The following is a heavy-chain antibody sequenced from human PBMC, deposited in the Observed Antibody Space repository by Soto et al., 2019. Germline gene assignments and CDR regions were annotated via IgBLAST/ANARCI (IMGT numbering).Heavy chain of an antibody. Sequence: SETLSLTCAVSGYSIGSGDYWAWIRQPPGKGLEWIGSIYHAGSVYYNPSLNGRVALSMDTSKNHFSLKLTSVTAADTAVYYCARTFDYYGMDVWGQGTTVTVSS. CDR1: GYSIGSGDY. CDR2: IYHAGSV. J-gene: IGHJ6*02. V-gene: IGHV4-38-2*01. CDR3: ARTFDYYGMDV.